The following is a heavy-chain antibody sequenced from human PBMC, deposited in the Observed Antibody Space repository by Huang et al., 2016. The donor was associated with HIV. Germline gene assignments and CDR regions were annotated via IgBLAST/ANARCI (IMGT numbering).Heavy chain of an antibody. CDR1: GFTFTNYA. D-gene: IGHD3-10*01. CDR3: ARPQGDKVRGIIRSYYYYYGMDV. CDR2: LGSSSSYR. Sequence: SCVASGFTFTNYAMNWVRQAPGKGLEWVSALGSSSSYRYYADAVKCRFTIARDDAKNSLSLQMNSLRAEYTAVYYCARPQGDKVRGIIRSYYYYYGMDVWGRGTTVTVSS. V-gene: IGHV3-21*06. J-gene: IGHJ6*02.